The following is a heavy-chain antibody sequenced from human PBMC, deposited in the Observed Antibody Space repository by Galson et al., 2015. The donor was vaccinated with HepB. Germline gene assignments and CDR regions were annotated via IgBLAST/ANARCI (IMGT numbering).Heavy chain of an antibody. CDR3: ARGQGWELLRGPFDY. CDR1: GFTFSSYA. J-gene: IGHJ4*02. V-gene: IGHV3-30-3*01. CDR2: ISYDGSNK. D-gene: IGHD1-26*01. Sequence: SLRLSCAASGFTFSSYAMHWVRQAPGKGLEWVAVISYDGSNKYYADSVKGRFTISRDNSKNTLYLQMNSLRAEDTAVYYCARGQGWELLRGPFDYWGQGTLVTVSS.